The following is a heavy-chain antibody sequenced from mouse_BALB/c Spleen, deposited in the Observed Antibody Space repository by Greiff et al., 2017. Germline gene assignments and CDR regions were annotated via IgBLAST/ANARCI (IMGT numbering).Heavy chain of an antibody. V-gene: IGHV5-12-2*01. Sequence: VQLVESGGGLVQPGGSLKLSCAASGFTFSSYTMSWVRQTPEKRLEWVAYISNGGGSTYYPDTVKGRFTISRDNAKNTLYLQMSSLKSEDTAMYYCARHYYGSSYAFAYWGQGTLVTVSA. J-gene: IGHJ3*01. D-gene: IGHD1-1*01. CDR3: ARHYYGSSYAFAY. CDR2: ISNGGGST. CDR1: GFTFSSYT.